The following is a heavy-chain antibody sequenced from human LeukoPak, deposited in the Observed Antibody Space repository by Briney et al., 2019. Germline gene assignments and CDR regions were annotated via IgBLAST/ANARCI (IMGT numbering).Heavy chain of an antibody. CDR3: ARAAGATTYAFDI. Sequence: WASVKVSCKASGGTFSSYAISWVRQAPGQGLEWMGGIIPIFGTANYAQKFQGRVTITADESTSTAYMELSSLRSEDTAVYYCARAAGATTYAFDIWGQGTMVTVPS. J-gene: IGHJ3*02. V-gene: IGHV1-69*01. CDR2: IIPIFGTA. D-gene: IGHD1-26*01. CDR1: GGTFSSYA.